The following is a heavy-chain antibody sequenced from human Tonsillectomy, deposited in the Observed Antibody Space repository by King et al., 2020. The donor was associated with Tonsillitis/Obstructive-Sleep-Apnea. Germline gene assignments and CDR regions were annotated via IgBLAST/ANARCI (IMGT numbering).Heavy chain of an antibody. D-gene: IGHD3-3*01. CDR1: GFSLSNARMG. J-gene: IGHJ3*02. CDR3: ARIGQNYYDFWSGYSSLGAFDI. Sequence: TLQESGPVLVNPTETLTLTCTVSGFSLSNARMGVSWIRQPPGKALEWLAHIFSNDEKSYSTSLKSRLTISKDTSKSQVVLTMTNMDPVDTATYYCARIGQNYYDFWSGYSSLGAFDIWGQGTMVTVSS. CDR2: IFSNDEK. V-gene: IGHV2-26*01.